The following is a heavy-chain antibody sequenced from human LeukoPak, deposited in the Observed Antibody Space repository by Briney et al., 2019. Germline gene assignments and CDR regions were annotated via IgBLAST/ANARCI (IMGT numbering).Heavy chain of an antibody. J-gene: IGHJ6*02. Sequence: SSETLSLTCTVSGCSISSYYWSWIRQPPGKGLEWLGYIYYSGSTNYNPSLKSRVTISVDTSKNQFSLKLSSVTAADTAVYYCARGGSSFPNYYYYYGMDVGGQGTTVTVSS. CDR2: IYYSGST. V-gene: IGHV4-59*01. CDR3: ARGGSSFPNYYYYYGMDV. D-gene: IGHD6-6*01. CDR1: GCSISSYY.